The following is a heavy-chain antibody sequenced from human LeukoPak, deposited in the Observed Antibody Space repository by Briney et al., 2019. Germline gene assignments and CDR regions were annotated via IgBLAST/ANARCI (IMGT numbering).Heavy chain of an antibody. CDR3: ARTIVVVTAMENEYYFDY. J-gene: IGHJ4*02. V-gene: IGHV1-46*01. CDR1: GYTFTSYY. D-gene: IGHD2-21*02. CDR2: INPSGGST. Sequence: GASVKVSCKASGYTFTSYYMHWVRQAPGQGLEWMGIINPSGGSTTYAQKFQGRVTMTRDTSTSTVHMELSSLRSEDTAVYYCARTIVVVTAMENEYYFDYWGQGTLVTVSS.